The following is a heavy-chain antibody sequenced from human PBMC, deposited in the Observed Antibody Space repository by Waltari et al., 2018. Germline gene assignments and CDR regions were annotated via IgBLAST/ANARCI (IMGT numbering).Heavy chain of an antibody. V-gene: IGHV3-23*04. Sequence: EVQLVESGGGLVHPGGSLRLSCAASGFTFSSYAMSWVRKSPGTGLDWVSEWMGSVGSTYYAYTVKGRFTISRDKSKNTLYLQMNSLRAEDTAVYYCAKVGGSGRYYYFDYWGQGTPVTVSA. CDR1: GFTFSSYA. J-gene: IGHJ4*02. CDR3: AKVGGSGRYYYFDY. D-gene: IGHD3-10*01. CDR2: WMGSVGST.